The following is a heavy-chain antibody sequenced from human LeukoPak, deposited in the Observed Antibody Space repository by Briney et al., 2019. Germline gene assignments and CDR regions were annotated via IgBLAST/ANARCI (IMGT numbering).Heavy chain of an antibody. Sequence: GGSLRLSCAASGFTFSDHFMDWVRQAPGKGLEWVGRIKNKANSYITQYAASMEGRLTISRDDSKNSLYLQMSSLKTEDTAMYYCASIRGTLGYWGQGTVVTVSS. J-gene: IGHJ4*02. CDR3: ASIRGTLGY. CDR2: IKNKANSYIT. D-gene: IGHD1-26*01. V-gene: IGHV3-72*01. CDR1: GFTFSDHF.